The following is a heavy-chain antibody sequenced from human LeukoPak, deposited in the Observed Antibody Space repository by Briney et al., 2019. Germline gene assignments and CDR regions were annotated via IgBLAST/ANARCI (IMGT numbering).Heavy chain of an antibody. CDR1: GYTFTSYD. D-gene: IGHD3-9*01. CDR2: MNPNSGNT. J-gene: IGHJ6*03. CDR3: ATYFSAKRHYYYYYMDV. V-gene: IGHV1-8*02. Sequence: ASVKVSCKASGYTFTSYDINWVRQATGQGLEWMGWMNPNSGNTGYAQKFQGRVTMTEDTSTDTAYMELSSLRSEDTAVYYCATYFSAKRHYYYYYMDVWGKGTTVTVSS.